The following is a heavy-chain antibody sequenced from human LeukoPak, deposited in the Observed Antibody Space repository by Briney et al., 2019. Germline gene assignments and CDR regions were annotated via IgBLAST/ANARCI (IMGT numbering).Heavy chain of an antibody. CDR3: AKDRRGNYYDSSGYYSRPRVDY. V-gene: IGHV3-23*01. Sequence: GGSLRLSCAASGFTFSSYSMSWVRQAPGKGLEWVSGISGSGGSTYYADSVKGRFTISRDNSKNTLYLQMNSLRAGDTAVYYCAKDRRGNYYDSSGYYSRPRVDYWGQGTLVTVSS. CDR2: ISGSGGST. D-gene: IGHD3-22*01. J-gene: IGHJ4*02. CDR1: GFTFSSYS.